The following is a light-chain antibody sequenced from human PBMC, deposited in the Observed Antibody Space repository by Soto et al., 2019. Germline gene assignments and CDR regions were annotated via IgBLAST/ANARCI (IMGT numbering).Light chain of an antibody. V-gene: IGKV1-8*01. CDR3: QPSFSYPLT. Sequence: AIRMTQSPSSFSASTGDRVTITCRASQGISRHLAWYQVKPGKAPMLMIYTASYLESGVPSRFSGSGSGTDFTLIIISLQSEDFAVYYCQPSFSYPLTFGGGTKVEIK. CDR2: TAS. J-gene: IGKJ4*01. CDR1: QGISRH.